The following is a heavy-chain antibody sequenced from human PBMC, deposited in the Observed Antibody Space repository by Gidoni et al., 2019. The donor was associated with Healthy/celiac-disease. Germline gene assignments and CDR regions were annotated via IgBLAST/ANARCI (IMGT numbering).Heavy chain of an antibody. CDR3: ARDRAVVVPAASYYYYGMDV. CDR2: IKQDGSEK. CDR1: GFTFSSYW. J-gene: IGHJ6*02. V-gene: IGHV3-7*05. D-gene: IGHD2-2*01. Sequence: EVQLVESGGGLVQPGGSLRLSCAASGFTFSSYWMSWVRQAPGKGLEWVANIKQDGSEKYYVDSEKGRFTISRDNAKNSLYLQMNSLRAEDTAVYYCARDRAVVVPAASYYYYGMDVWGQGTTVTVSS.